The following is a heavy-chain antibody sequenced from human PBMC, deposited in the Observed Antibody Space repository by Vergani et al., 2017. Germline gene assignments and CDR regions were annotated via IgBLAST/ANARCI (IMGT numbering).Heavy chain of an antibody. CDR2: MNPNSGNT. Sequence: QVQLVQSGAEVKKPGASVKVSCKASGYTFTSYDINWVRQATGQGLEWMGWMNPNSGNTGYAQKFQGRVTMTRNTSISTAYMELSSLRSEDTAVYYCARLFGYCSGGSCYYNYYYYYGMDVWGQGTTVTVSS. CDR1: GYTFTSYD. CDR3: ARLFGYCSGGSCYYNYYYYYGMDV. D-gene: IGHD2-15*01. J-gene: IGHJ6*02. V-gene: IGHV1-8*02.